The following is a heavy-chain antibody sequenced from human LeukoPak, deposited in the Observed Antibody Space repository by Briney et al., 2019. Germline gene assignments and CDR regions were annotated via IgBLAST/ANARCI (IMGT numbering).Heavy chain of an antibody. CDR1: GFTFSSYA. Sequence: AGSLRLSCAASGFTFSSYAMNWVRQGPGKGLEWVSTITGSGASTYYADSVKGRLTFSRDNSKNTLYLQMNSLKTEDTAVYYCAKDALYSSSSYYFDYWGQGTLVTVSS. CDR3: AKDALYSSSSYYFDY. V-gene: IGHV3-23*01. J-gene: IGHJ4*02. CDR2: ITGSGAST. D-gene: IGHD6-13*01.